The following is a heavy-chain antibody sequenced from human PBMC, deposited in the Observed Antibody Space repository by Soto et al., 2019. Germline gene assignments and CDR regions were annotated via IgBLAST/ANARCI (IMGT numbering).Heavy chain of an antibody. V-gene: IGHV3-30-3*01. CDR2: ISYDGSNK. J-gene: IGHJ6*02. Sequence: GGSLRLSCAASGFTFSSYAMHWVRQAPGKGLEWVAVISYDGSNKYYADSVKGRFTISRDNSKNTLYLQMNSLRAEDTAVYYCARAKAWGSYRYYYYYGMDVWGQGTTVTVSS. CDR3: ARAKAWGSYRYYYYYGMDV. CDR1: GFTFSSYA. D-gene: IGHD3-16*02.